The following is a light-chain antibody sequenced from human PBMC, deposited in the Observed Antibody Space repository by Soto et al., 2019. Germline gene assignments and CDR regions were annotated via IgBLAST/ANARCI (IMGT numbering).Light chain of an antibody. V-gene: IGKV1-5*03. CDR2: KAS. CDR3: QQYNSYST. Sequence: DIQLTQSPSTLSAPGGDRVTMTCRASQSISSWLAWYQQKPGKAPKLLIYKASSLESGVPSRFSGSGSGTAFTLTISTLQPDDFATYYCQQYNSYSTFGQGTKVEIK. J-gene: IGKJ1*01. CDR1: QSISSW.